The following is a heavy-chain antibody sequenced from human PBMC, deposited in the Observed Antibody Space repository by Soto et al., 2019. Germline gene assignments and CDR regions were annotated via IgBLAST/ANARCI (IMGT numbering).Heavy chain of an antibody. D-gene: IGHD3-3*01. J-gene: IGHJ4*02. V-gene: IGHV4-30-2*01. CDR3: AAGAIFGVVPLDY. CDR2: IYHTGRT. CDR1: VGSISSGGYS. Sequence: QLQLQESGSGLVKPSQTLSLTGAVSVGSISSGGYSWRWIRQPPGKGLEWIGYIYHTGRTYYNPSLKSRVTISVDRSKNQFSRKLSSVTAAATAVYYCAAGAIFGVVPLDYWGQGTLVNVSS.